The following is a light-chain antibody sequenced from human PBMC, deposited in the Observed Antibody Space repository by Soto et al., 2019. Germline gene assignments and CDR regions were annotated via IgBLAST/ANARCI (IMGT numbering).Light chain of an antibody. CDR1: SSDVGGYNY. J-gene: IGLJ1*01. Sequence: QSVLTQPASVSGSPGQSITISCTGTSSDVGGYNYVSWYQQHPGKAPKLMIYEVSNRPSGVSNRFSGSKSGNTAPLTISGLQAEDEADYYCSSYTSSSTSPYVFGTGTKVTVL. V-gene: IGLV2-14*01. CDR2: EVS. CDR3: SSYTSSSTSPYV.